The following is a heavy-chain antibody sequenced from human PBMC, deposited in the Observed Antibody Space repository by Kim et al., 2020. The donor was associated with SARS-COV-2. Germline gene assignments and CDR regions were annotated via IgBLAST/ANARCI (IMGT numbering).Heavy chain of an antibody. CDR3: AKGERDNWSFFDY. J-gene: IGHJ4*02. D-gene: IGHD1-20*01. CDR1: GFTFSSYA. CDR2: VSGSGGST. Sequence: GGSLRLSCAASGFTFSSYAMSWVRQAPGKGPEWVSLVSGSGGSTYHADSVKGRFAISRDNSKNTLYLQMNSLRAEDTALYYCAKGERDNWSFFDYWGQGTLVTVSS. V-gene: IGHV3-23*01.